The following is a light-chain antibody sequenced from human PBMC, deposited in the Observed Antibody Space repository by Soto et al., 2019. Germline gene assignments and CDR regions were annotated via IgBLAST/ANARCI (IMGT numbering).Light chain of an antibody. CDR2: AAS. CDR1: QSVSSNY. CDR3: QQYGTSPPLT. J-gene: IGKJ4*01. Sequence: EIELTQSPGTLSLSPGERATLSCRASQSVSSNYLAWYQQKPGQAPRLLIYAASTRATGIPDRFSGSGSATDFTLTISRLEPEDFAVYYCQQYGTSPPLTFGGGTKLEIK. V-gene: IGKV3-20*01.